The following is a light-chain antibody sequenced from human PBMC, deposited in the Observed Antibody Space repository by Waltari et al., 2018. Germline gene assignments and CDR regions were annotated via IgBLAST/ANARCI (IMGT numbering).Light chain of an antibody. J-gene: IGLJ1*01. V-gene: IGLV2-14*01. CDR2: DVS. CDR1: SSDVGGYNY. CDR3: SSYTSSSTPYV. Sequence: QSALTQPASVSGSPGQSITIPCTGTSSDVGGYNYVPWYQQHPGKAPKLMIYDVSKRPSGVSNRFSGSKSGNTASLTISGLQAEDEADYYCSSYTSSSTPYVFGTGTKVTVL.